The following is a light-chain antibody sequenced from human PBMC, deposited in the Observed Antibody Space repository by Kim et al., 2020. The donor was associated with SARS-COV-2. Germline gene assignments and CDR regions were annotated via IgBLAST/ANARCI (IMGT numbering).Light chain of an antibody. CDR3: QHCSTSPPK. CDR2: SAS. Sequence: EIVLTQSPGTLSLSPGDRATLSCRASQSGSHNNLAWYQQKPGQAPRLLIYSASIRIPGIPDRFSGSGSGTDFTLTISRLEPEDFAVYYCQHCSTSPPKFGGGTKVDIK. CDR1: QSGSHNN. V-gene: IGKV3-20*01. J-gene: IGKJ4*01.